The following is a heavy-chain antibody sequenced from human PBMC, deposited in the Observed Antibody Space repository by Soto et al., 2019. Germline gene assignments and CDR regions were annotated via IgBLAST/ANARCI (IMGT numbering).Heavy chain of an antibody. V-gene: IGHV3-53*04. Sequence: GGALRLSCSASAFPVSSNYMSWVRQAPGKGLEWVSVIYSGGSTYYADSVKGRFTISRHNSKNTLYLQMNSLRAEDTAVYYCARAPSGLVAQYHWGQGTLVTVSS. CDR3: ARAPSGLVAQYH. CDR1: AFPVSSNY. D-gene: IGHD2-15*01. J-gene: IGHJ5*02. CDR2: IYSGGST.